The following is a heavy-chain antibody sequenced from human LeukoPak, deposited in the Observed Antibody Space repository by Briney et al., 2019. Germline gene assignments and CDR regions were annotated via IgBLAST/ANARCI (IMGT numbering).Heavy chain of an antibody. D-gene: IGHD2-21*02. Sequence: PGGSLRLSCAASGFTVSSNYMSWVRQAPGKGLEWVSVIYSGGSAYYADSVKGRFTISRDNSKNTLYLQMNSLRAEDTAVYYCARGAQIVVVTAADAFDIWGQGTMVTVSS. J-gene: IGHJ3*02. V-gene: IGHV3-53*01. CDR2: IYSGGSA. CDR3: ARGAQIVVVTAADAFDI. CDR1: GFTVSSNY.